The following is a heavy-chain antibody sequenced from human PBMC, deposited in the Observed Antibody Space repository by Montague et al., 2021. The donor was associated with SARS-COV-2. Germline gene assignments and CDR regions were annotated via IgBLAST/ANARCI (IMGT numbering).Heavy chain of an antibody. CDR2: IYYSGST. CDR1: GGSISSYY. Sequence: SETLSLTCTVSGGSISSYYWSWIRQPPGKGQEWIGYIYYSGSTNYNPSLKSRVTISVDTSKNQFSLKLSSVTAADTAVYYCAREPDYGDYFDYWGQGTLVTVSS. D-gene: IGHD4-17*01. CDR3: AREPDYGDYFDY. V-gene: IGHV4-59*01. J-gene: IGHJ4*02.